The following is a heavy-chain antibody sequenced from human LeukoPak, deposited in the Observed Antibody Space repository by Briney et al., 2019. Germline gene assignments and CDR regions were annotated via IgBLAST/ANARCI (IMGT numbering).Heavy chain of an antibody. CDR2: IYHTGDT. D-gene: IGHD3-10*01. Sequence: PSETLCLTCTVSGGSISGYFWTWIRKSPRQGLESIAYIYHTGDTKHNPSLEGRVTISVDTSKNQFSLKLATVHAADTAMYYCAKAGRRFGDLLGFYYYYMDFWGKGTTVTVSS. CDR1: GGSISGYF. CDR3: AKAGRRFGDLLGFYYYYMDF. V-gene: IGHV4-59*01. J-gene: IGHJ6*03.